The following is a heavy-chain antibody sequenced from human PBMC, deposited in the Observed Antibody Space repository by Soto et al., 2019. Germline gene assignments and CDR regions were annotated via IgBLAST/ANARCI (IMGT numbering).Heavy chain of an antibody. CDR2: ISSGGST. J-gene: IGHJ4*02. D-gene: IGHD3-3*01. Sequence: EVQLVESGGGLVRPGGSLRLSCAASGFTVTNLYMTWVRQAPGKGLEWVSVISSGGSTYYADSVKGRFTISRDNSKNTMYLEMNSLRAGDTAVYYCARDTFGGAYAFCHGGQGTLVTVSS. CDR1: GFTVTNLY. CDR3: ARDTFGGAYAFCH. V-gene: IGHV3-66*01.